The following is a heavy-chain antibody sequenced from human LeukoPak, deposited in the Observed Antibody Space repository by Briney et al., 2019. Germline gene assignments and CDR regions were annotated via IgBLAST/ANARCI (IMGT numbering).Heavy chain of an antibody. CDR3: AADYILLSDYGVDAFDI. V-gene: IGHV1-58*01. CDR2: IAVGSGNT. D-gene: IGHD4-17*01. Sequence: SVKVSCKASGFTFTSSAVQWVRQARGQRLEWIGWIAVGSGNTNYAQKFQERVTITRDMSTSTAYMELSSLRSEDTAEYYCAADYILLSDYGVDAFDIWGQGTMVTVSS. CDR1: GFTFTSSA. J-gene: IGHJ3*02.